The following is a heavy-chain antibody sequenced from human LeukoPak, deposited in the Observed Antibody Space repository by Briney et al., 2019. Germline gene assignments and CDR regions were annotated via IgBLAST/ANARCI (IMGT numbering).Heavy chain of an antibody. V-gene: IGHV4-59*01. CDR3: ARGNGGVVISYYYYMDV. CDR1: GGSISSYY. J-gene: IGHJ6*03. Sequence: PSETLSLTCTVSGGSISSYYWSWIRQPPGKGLEWIGYIYYSGSTNYNPSLKSRVTISVDTSKNQFSLKLSSVTAADTAVYYCARGNGGVVISYYYYMDVWGKGTTVTVSS. D-gene: IGHD3-3*01. CDR2: IYYSGST.